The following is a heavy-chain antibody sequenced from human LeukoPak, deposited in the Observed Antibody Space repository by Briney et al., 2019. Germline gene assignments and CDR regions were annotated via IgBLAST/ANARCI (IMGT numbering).Heavy chain of an antibody. J-gene: IGHJ5*02. D-gene: IGHD3-10*01. Sequence: ASVKVSCKASGYTFTGYYMHWVRQAPGQGLEWMGWTNPNSGGTNYAQKFQGRVTMTRDTSISTAYMELSRLRSDDTAVYYCARDGITMVRGVIITGKGRGWFDPWGQGTLVTVSS. CDR3: ARDGITMVRGVIITGKGRGWFDP. CDR2: TNPNSGGT. CDR1: GYTFTGYY. V-gene: IGHV1-2*02.